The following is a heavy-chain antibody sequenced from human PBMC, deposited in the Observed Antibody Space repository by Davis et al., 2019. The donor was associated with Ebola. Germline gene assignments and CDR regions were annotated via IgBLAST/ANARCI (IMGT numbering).Heavy chain of an antibody. V-gene: IGHV3-11*06. CDR2: MSGDHLYT. CDR1: GFTFTDYY. D-gene: IGHD3-16*01. Sequence: GESPKTSCEASGFTFTDYYMTWIRQAPGKGLEWVSYMSGDHLYTNYADSVRGRFTISRDNAKNSLSLQMSSLRVEDTAIYYCASDLNWVAYWGQGTLVTVSS. J-gene: IGHJ4*02. CDR3: ASDLNWVAY.